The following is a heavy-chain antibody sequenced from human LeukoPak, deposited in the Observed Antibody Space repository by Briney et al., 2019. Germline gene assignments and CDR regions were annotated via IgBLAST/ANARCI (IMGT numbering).Heavy chain of an antibody. J-gene: IGHJ5*02. Sequence: SETLSLTCTVSGGSISSHYWSWIRQPPGKGLEWIGYIYYSGSTNYNPSLKSRVTISVDTSKNQFSLKLSSVTAADTAVYYCARVAYYDFWSGYYSEWNWFDPWGQGTLVTVSS. CDR2: IYYSGST. D-gene: IGHD3-3*01. V-gene: IGHV4-59*11. CDR1: GGSISSHY. CDR3: ARVAYYDFWSGYYSEWNWFDP.